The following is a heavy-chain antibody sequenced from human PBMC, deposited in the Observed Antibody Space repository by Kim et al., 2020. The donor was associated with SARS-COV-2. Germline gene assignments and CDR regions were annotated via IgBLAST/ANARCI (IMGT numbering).Heavy chain of an antibody. Sequence: SETLSLTCAVYGGSFSGYYWSWIRQPPGKGLEWIGEINHSGSTNYNPSLKSRVTISVDTSKNQFSLKLSSVTAADTAVYYCARDSGGSSSFDYWGQGTLVTVSS. CDR2: INHSGST. D-gene: IGHD2-15*01. V-gene: IGHV4-34*01. CDR1: GGSFSGYY. CDR3: ARDSGGSSSFDY. J-gene: IGHJ4*02.